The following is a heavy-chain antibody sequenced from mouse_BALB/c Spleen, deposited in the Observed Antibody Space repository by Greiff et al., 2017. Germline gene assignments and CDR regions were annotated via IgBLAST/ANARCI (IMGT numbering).Heavy chain of an antibody. CDR2: ISSGGGNT. CDR1: GFTFSSYT. D-gene: IGHD1-1*01. CDR3: ARDYYYGSSPYFDY. J-gene: IGHJ2*01. Sequence: EVKLVESGGGLVKPGGSLKLSCAASGFTFSSYTMSWVRQTPEKRLEWVATISSGGGNTYYPDSVKGRFTISRDNAKNNLYLQMSSLRSEDTALYYCARDYYYGSSPYFDYWGQGTTLTVSS. V-gene: IGHV5-9*03.